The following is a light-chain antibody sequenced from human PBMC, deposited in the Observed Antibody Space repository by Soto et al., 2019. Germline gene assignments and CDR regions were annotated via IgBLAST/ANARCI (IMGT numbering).Light chain of an antibody. J-gene: IGKJ2*01. V-gene: IGKV3-11*01. CDR1: QSVSSY. Sequence: EIVLTQSPATLSLSPGERATLSCRASQSVSSYLAWYQQKPGQAPRLLIYAASNRATDIPARFSGSGSGTDFTLTISSLEPEDFAVYYCQQRGNWPRTFGQGTELEFK. CDR3: QQRGNWPRT. CDR2: AAS.